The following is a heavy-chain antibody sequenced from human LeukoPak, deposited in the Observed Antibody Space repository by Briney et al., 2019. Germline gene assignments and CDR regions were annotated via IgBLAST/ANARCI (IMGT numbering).Heavy chain of an antibody. J-gene: IGHJ4*02. Sequence: PSETLSLTCAVYGGPFSGYYWSWIRQPPGKGLEWIGEINHSGSTNYNPSLKSRVTMSVDTSKNQFSLKLSSVTAADTAVYYCAREVHIVVVTATPWFDYWGQGTLVTVSS. CDR1: GGPFSGYY. CDR3: AREVHIVVVTATPWFDY. D-gene: IGHD2-21*02. V-gene: IGHV4-34*01. CDR2: INHSGST.